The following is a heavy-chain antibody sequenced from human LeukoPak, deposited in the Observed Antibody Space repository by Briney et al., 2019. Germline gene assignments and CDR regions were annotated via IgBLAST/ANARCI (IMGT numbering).Heavy chain of an antibody. CDR1: GGSISSSSYY. CDR3: ARSSVYRSSWLIDY. V-gene: IGHV4-61*02. D-gene: IGHD6-13*01. CDR2: IYTSGST. J-gene: IGHJ4*02. Sequence: PSETLSLTCTVSGGSISSSSYYWSWIRQPAGKGLEWIGRIYTSGSTNYNPSLKSRVTMSVDTSKNQFSLKLTSVTAADTAVYYCARSSVYRSSWLIDYWGQGTLVTVSS.